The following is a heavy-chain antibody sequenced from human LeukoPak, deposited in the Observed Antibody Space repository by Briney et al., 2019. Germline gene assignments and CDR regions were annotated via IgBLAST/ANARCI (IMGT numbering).Heavy chain of an antibody. CDR3: ARNQDYDSSEYYFDY. Sequence: GGSLRLSCAASGFTFSSYAMSWVRQAPGKGLEWVSAISGSGGSTYYADSVKGRFTISRDNSKNTLYLQMNSLRAEDTAVYYCARNQDYDSSEYYFDYWGQGTLVTVSS. V-gene: IGHV3-23*01. CDR2: ISGSGGST. CDR1: GFTFSSYA. J-gene: IGHJ4*02. D-gene: IGHD3-22*01.